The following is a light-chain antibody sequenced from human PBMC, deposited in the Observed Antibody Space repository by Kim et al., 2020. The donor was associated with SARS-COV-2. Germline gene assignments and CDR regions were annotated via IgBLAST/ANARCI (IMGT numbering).Light chain of an antibody. Sequence: GQRVTISCAGSSSNIGSNYVYWYQQLPGTAPKLLIYRNNQRPSGVPDRFSGSKSGTSASLAISGLRSEDEADYYCAAWDDSLSGYVFGTGTKVTVL. CDR3: AAWDDSLSGYV. V-gene: IGLV1-47*01. CDR2: RNN. CDR1: SSNIGSNY. J-gene: IGLJ1*01.